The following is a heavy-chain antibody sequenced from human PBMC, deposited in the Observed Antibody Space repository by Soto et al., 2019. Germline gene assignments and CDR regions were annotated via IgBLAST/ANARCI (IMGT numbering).Heavy chain of an antibody. CDR2: ISSSSSYT. Sequence: GGSLRLSCAASGFTFSDYYMSWIRQAPGKGLEWVSYISSSSSYTNYADSVKGRFTISRDNAKNSLYLQMNSLRAEDMAVYYWARSSLSNGWPYYFDYWGQGTLVTVSS. J-gene: IGHJ4*02. D-gene: IGHD6-19*01. V-gene: IGHV3-11*03. CDR1: GFTFSDYY. CDR3: ARSSLSNGWPYYFDY.